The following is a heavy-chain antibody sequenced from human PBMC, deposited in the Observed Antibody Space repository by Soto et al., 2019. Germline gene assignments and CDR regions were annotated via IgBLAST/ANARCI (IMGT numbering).Heavy chain of an antibody. CDR3: AKGHYCDSYAMDV. Sequence: QVQLVQSGAEVREPGASVTVSCQTSGYTFTSYSMTWVRQAPGQGLEWMGWISVYNGNTDYAQKFQGRVTMTADTSTSTAYMELRSLRSDDTAVYYCAKGHYCDSYAMDVWGQGTTVTVSS. CDR1: GYTFTSYS. D-gene: IGHD3-22*01. J-gene: IGHJ6*02. V-gene: IGHV1-18*01. CDR2: ISVYNGNT.